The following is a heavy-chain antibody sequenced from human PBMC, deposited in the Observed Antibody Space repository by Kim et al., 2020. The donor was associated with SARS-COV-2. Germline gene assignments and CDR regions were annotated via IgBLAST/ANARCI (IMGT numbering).Heavy chain of an antibody. D-gene: IGHD1-26*01. CDR3: ARDGFLVGSSYYYYYYM. J-gene: IGHJ6*03. CDR1: GFTFTSYA. V-gene: IGHV3-30*04. Sequence: GGSLRLSCAASGFTFTSYAMHWVRQAPGKGLEWVGVISYDETNTYYIDSVKGRFTISRDNSQNTVYLQMDSLKPEDTAVYYCARDGFLVGSSYYYYYYM. CDR2: ISYDETNT.